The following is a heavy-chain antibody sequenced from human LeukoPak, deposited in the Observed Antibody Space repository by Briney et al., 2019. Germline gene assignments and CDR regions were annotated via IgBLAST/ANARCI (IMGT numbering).Heavy chain of an antibody. V-gene: IGHV3-23*01. CDR1: GFTLGTFP. Sequence: PRGSLRLSCAASGFTLGTFPMSWVRQAPGKGLEWVSVISSSGAITYYADSVKGRFTISRDNSKNTLYLQMNSMRAEDTAVYYCARDRSGVTIFDYWGQGTLVTVSS. D-gene: IGHD3-3*01. CDR3: ARDRSGVTIFDY. J-gene: IGHJ4*02. CDR2: ISSSGAIT.